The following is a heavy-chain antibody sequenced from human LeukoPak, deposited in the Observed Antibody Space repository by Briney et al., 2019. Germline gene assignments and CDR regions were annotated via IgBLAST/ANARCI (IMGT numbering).Heavy chain of an antibody. D-gene: IGHD6-19*01. Sequence: SETLSLNCAVYGGSFSGYYWIWIRQPPGKGLEWIGEINHSGSTNYNPSLKSRVTISVDTSKNQFSLKLSSVTAADTAVYYCARAKSCYYSSGCPLDYWGQGTLVTVSS. J-gene: IGHJ4*02. V-gene: IGHV4-34*01. CDR2: INHSGST. CDR3: ARAKSCYYSSGCPLDY. CDR1: GGSFSGYY.